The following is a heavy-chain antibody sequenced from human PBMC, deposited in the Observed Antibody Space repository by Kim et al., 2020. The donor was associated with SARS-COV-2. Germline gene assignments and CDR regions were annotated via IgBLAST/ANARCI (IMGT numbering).Heavy chain of an antibody. V-gene: IGHV3-21*01. CDR3: ARVTPAFTFGAREYFDY. Sequence: GGSLRLSCAASGFTFSSYSMNWVRQAPGKGLEWVSSISSSSSYIYYADSVKGRFTISRDNAKNSLYLQMNRLRAEDTAVYYCARVTPAFTFGAREYFDYWGQGTLVTVSS. J-gene: IGHJ4*02. CDR1: GFTFSSYS. CDR2: ISSSSSYI. D-gene: IGHD3-16*01.